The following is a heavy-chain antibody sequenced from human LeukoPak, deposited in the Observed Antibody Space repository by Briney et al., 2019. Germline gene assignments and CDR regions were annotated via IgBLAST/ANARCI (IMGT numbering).Heavy chain of an antibody. V-gene: IGHV3-33*01. CDR1: GFTFSSYG. CDR3: ARDHGTRRYFDY. J-gene: IGHJ4*02. D-gene: IGHD1-7*01. CDR2: IWYDGSNK. Sequence: PGGSLRLSCAESGFTFSSYGMHWVRQAPGKGLEWVAVIWYDGSNKYYADSVKGRFTISRDNSKNTLYLQMNSLRAEDTAVYYCARDHGTRRYFDYWGQGTLVTVSS.